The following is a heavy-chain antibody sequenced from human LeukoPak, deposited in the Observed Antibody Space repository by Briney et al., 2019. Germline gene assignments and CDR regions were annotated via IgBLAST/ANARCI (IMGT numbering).Heavy chain of an antibody. J-gene: IGHJ4*02. V-gene: IGHV1-69*05. D-gene: IGHD1-26*01. CDR2: IIPIFGTA. CDR3: ARDLFWTVGATSDY. Sequence: SVKVSCKASGGTFSSYAISWVRQAPGQGLEWVGGIIPIFGTANYAQKFQGRVTITTDESTSTAYMELSSLRFEDTAVYYCARDLFWTVGATSDYWGQGTLVTVSS. CDR1: GGTFSSYA.